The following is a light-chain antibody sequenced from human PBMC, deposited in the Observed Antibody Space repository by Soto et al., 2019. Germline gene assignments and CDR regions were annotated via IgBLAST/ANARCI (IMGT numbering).Light chain of an antibody. CDR1: QSVSSN. J-gene: IGKJ1*01. Sequence: EIVMTQSPATLSVSPGERATLSCRASQSVSSNLAWNQQKPGQAPRLLIYGASTRATGIPARFSGSGSGTEFTLTISSLQSEDFVVYYCQHYNNWPRTFGQGTKVEIK. CDR3: QHYNNWPRT. CDR2: GAS. V-gene: IGKV3-15*01.